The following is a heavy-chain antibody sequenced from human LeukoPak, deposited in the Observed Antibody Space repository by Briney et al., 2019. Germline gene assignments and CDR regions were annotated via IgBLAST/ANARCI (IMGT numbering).Heavy chain of an antibody. CDR1: GFTFSRHW. J-gene: IGHJ4*02. V-gene: IGHV3-74*03. CDR2: INTDGSTT. D-gene: IGHD6-25*01. Sequence: GGSLTLSCAASGFTFSRHWMHWVRQAPGKGLVWVSRINTDGSTTTYADSVKGRFTISRDNSKNTLYLQMNSLRAEDAALYFCAKNSGYSWQYFFDYWGQGTLVTVSS. CDR3: AKNSGYSWQYFFDY.